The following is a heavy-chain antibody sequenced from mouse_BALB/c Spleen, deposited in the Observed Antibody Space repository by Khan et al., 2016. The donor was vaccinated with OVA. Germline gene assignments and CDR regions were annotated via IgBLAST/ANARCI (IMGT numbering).Heavy chain of an antibody. CDR1: GYTFTSYW. Sequence: QVQLQQSGAELVKAGASVKMSCKASGYTFTSYWMHWVKQRLGQGLEWFAETNPTNGRTYYNENFKSKATLTVDKSSSTAYMLLSGPQNEDSAVYDCARSKKIVATYFDYWGQGTTLTVSS. CDR3: ARSKKIVATYFDY. J-gene: IGHJ2*01. V-gene: IGHV1S81*02. D-gene: IGHD1-1*01. CDR2: TNPTNGRT.